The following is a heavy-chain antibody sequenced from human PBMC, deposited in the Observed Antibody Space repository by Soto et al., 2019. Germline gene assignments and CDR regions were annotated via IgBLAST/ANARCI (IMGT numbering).Heavy chain of an antibody. Sequence: GGSLRLSCAASGFTFSSYGMHWVRQAPGKGLEWVAVISYDGSNKYYADSVKGRFTISRDNSKNTLYLQMNSLRAEDTAVYYCAKGLRDDILTGRYKSYYYYYGMDVWGQGTTVTVSS. CDR2: ISYDGSNK. V-gene: IGHV3-30*18. CDR3: AKGLRDDILTGRYKSYYYYYGMDV. D-gene: IGHD3-9*01. CDR1: GFTFSSYG. J-gene: IGHJ6*02.